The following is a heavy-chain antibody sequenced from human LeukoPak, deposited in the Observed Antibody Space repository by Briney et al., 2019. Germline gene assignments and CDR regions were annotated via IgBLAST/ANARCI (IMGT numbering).Heavy chain of an antibody. Sequence: QSGGSLRLSCAASGFTFSTYAMHWVRQAPGKGLEYVSAISSNGGSTYYANSVKGRFTISRDNSKNTLYLQMGSLRAEDMAVYYCARSNYYDSRSWGFDIWGQGTMVTVSS. V-gene: IGHV3-64*01. D-gene: IGHD3-22*01. CDR1: GFTFSTYA. CDR3: ARSNYYDSRSWGFDI. CDR2: ISSNGGST. J-gene: IGHJ3*02.